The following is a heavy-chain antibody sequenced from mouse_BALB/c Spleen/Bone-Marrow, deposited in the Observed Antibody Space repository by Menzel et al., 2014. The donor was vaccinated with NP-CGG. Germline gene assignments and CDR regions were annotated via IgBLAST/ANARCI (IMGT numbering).Heavy chain of an antibody. D-gene: IGHD2-4*01. Sequence: EVKLMESGGGLAQPKGSLKISCAASGFTFNTYAMNWVRQAPGKGLEWVARIRSKSNNYATYYVDSVKDRFTVSRDDSQSMLYLQMNNLRTEDTAMYYCVTYYDYDLYAMDYWGQGTSVTVSS. J-gene: IGHJ4*01. CDR1: GFTFNTYA. CDR2: IRSKSNNYAT. V-gene: IGHV10-1*02. CDR3: VTYYDYDLYAMDY.